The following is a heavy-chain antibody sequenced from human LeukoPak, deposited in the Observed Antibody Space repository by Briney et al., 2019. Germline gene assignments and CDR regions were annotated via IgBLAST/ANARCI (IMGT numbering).Heavy chain of an antibody. V-gene: IGHV1-69*05. CDR3: ASVTMVVSRSEAGAFDI. D-gene: IGHD5/OR15-5a*01. CDR2: IIPMFGTS. CDR1: GGTFSSYA. Sequence: SVKVSCKASGGTFSSYAITWVRQAPGQGLEWTGGIIPMFGTSNYAQKLQGRVTITTDESTRTAYMDLSSLRSEDTAVYYCASVTMVVSRSEAGAFDIWGQGTLVTVSS. J-gene: IGHJ3*02.